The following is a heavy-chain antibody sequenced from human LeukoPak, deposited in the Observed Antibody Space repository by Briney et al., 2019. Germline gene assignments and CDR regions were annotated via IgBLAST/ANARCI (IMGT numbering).Heavy chain of an antibody. CDR3: ARRTSHYYDSSGHYYYFDY. Sequence: PSETLSLTCTVSGGSISSSSYYWGWLRQPPGKGLEWIGSIYYSGSTYYNPSLKSRVTISVDTSKNQFSLKLSSVTAADTAVYYCARRTSHYYDSSGHYYYFDYWGQGTLVTVSS. V-gene: IGHV4-39*01. D-gene: IGHD3-22*01. CDR2: IYYSGST. CDR1: GGSISSSSYY. J-gene: IGHJ4*02.